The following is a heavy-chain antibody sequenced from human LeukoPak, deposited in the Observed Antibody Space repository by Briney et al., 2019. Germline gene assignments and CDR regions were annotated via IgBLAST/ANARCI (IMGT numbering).Heavy chain of an antibody. V-gene: IGHV4-38-2*02. CDR3: ARGSLTFGGVIVIPKYFDL. CDR2: IHHSGST. D-gene: IGHD3-16*02. CDR1: GYSISSGYY. Sequence: SETLSLTCTVSGYSISSGYYWGWIRQPPGKGLEWIGSIHHSGSTYYNPSLKSRVTISVDTSKNQVSLKLSSVTAADTAVYYCARGSLTFGGVIVIPKYFDLWGRGTLVTVSS. J-gene: IGHJ2*01.